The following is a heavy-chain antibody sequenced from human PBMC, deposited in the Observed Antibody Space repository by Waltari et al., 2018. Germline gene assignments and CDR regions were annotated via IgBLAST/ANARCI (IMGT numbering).Heavy chain of an antibody. V-gene: IGHV4-59*01. CDR3: ARSAGGYYTGYYFDY. CDR2: IYYSGST. D-gene: IGHD3-3*01. Sequence: QVQLQESGPGLVKPSETLSLTCTVSGGSISSYYWRWIRQPPGKGLEWIGYIYYSGSTNYNPSLKSQVTISVDTSKNQFSLKLSSVTAADTAVYYCARSAGGYYTGYYFDYWGQGTLVTVSS. J-gene: IGHJ4*02. CDR1: GGSISSYY.